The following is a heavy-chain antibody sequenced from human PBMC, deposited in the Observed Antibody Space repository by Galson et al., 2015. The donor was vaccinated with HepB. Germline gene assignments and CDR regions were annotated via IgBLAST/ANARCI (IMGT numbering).Heavy chain of an antibody. Sequence: QVQLQESGPGLVKPSETLSLTCTVSGGSISSGSYYWSWIRQPAGKGLEWIGRIYTSGSTNYNPSLKSRVTMSVDTSKNQFSLKLSSVTAADTAVYYCARSIAARPIYFQHWGQGTLVTVSS. J-gene: IGHJ1*01. CDR2: IYTSGST. CDR1: GGSISSGSYY. V-gene: IGHV4-61*02. CDR3: ARSIAARPIYFQH. D-gene: IGHD6-6*01.